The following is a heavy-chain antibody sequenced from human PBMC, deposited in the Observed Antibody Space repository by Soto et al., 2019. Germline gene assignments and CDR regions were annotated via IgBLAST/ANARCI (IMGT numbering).Heavy chain of an antibody. CDR2: IIPILGTA. J-gene: IGHJ6*02. CDR3: ARVGRITIFGVVTFYGMDV. D-gene: IGHD3-3*01. V-gene: IGHV1-69*01. Sequence: QVQLVQSGAEVKKPGSSVKVSCKASGGTFSSSAISWVRQAPGRGLEWMGGIIPILGTANYAQKFQGRVTITADESTSTAYMELSSLRSEDTAVYYCARVGRITIFGVVTFYGMDVWGQGTTVTVSS. CDR1: GGTFSSSA.